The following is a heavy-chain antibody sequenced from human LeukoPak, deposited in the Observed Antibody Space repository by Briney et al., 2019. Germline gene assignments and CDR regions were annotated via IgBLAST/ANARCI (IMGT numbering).Heavy chain of an antibody. CDR2: IYYSGST. D-gene: IGHD2-15*01. CDR1: GGSMGSSTNY. Sequence: SETLSLTCNVSGGSMGSSTNYWGWIRQPPGKGLEWIATIYYSGSTYYNPSLKSRPSISVDTSRNPFSLRLSSVTAADTAVYYCARQGGYCSGRSCYFYFDSWGQGTLVTVAS. CDR3: ARQGGYCSGRSCYFYFDS. V-gene: IGHV4-39*01. J-gene: IGHJ4*02.